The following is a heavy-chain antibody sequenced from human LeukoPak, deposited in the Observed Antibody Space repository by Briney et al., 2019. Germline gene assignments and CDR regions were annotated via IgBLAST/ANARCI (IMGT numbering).Heavy chain of an antibody. J-gene: IGHJ4*02. Sequence: PGRSLRLSCAASGFTFSSYAMHWVRQAPGKGLEWVAVISYDGSNKYYADSVKGRFTISRDNSKNTLYLQMNSLRAEDTAVYYCARDSAPAYIAAAGLVDYWGQGTLVTVSS. CDR3: ARDSAPAYIAAAGLVDY. CDR1: GFTFSSYA. D-gene: IGHD6-13*01. V-gene: IGHV3-30-3*01. CDR2: ISYDGSNK.